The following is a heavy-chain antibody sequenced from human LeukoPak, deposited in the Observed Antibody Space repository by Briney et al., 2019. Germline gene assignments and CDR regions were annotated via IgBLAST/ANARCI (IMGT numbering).Heavy chain of an antibody. CDR3: ARESLSSGSDY. CDR2: IIPIFGTA. D-gene: IGHD6-19*01. CDR1: GGTFSSYA. Sequence: GASVKVSCKASGGTFSSYAISWVRQAPGQGLEWMGGIIPIFGTANYAQKFQGRVTITADKSTSTAYMELSGLRSETRAVYYCARESLSSGSDYWGQGTLVTVSS. V-gene: IGHV1-69*06. J-gene: IGHJ4*02.